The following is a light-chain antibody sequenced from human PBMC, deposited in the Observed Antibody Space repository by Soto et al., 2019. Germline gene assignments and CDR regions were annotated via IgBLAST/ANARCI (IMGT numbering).Light chain of an antibody. V-gene: IGKV3D-20*02. CDR1: QSVTSNY. J-gene: IGKJ4*01. CDR2: AAS. Sequence: EIVLTQSPGTLSLSPGERATLSCRASQSVTSNYLAWYQQKPGQAPRILIFAASSRATGIPDKFSGSGSGTDFTLTISSLEPEDFGVYYCQQRSNWPPVTFGGGTKVDIK. CDR3: QQRSNWPPVT.